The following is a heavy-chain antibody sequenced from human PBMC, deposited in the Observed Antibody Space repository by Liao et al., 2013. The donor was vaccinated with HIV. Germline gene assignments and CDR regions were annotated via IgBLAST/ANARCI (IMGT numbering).Heavy chain of an antibody. CDR2: IYTSGST. D-gene: IGHD3-22*01. CDR1: GGSISGFY. J-gene: IGHJ2*01. CDR3: AREVTSMIREGFDL. Sequence: QVQLQESGPGLVKPSETLSLTCIVSGGSISGFYWNWIRQSAGKGLEWIGRIYTSGSTKDNPSLRSRVTISVDTSKNQFSLKLSSVTAADTAVYYCAREVTSMIREGFDLWGRGTLVTVSS. V-gene: IGHV4-4*07.